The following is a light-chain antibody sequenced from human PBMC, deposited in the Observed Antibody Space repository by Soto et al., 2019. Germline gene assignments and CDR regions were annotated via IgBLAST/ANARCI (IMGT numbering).Light chain of an antibody. CDR3: QQSYSTQLT. V-gene: IGKV1-39*01. Sequence: DIQMTQSPSSLSASVGDRVTITCQASQNINNYLNWYQQKPGRAPKLLIYDASNLEAGVPSRFSGSGSGTDFTLTISSLQPEDFATYYCQQSYSTQLTFGGGTKVDI. J-gene: IGKJ4*01. CDR2: DAS. CDR1: QNINNY.